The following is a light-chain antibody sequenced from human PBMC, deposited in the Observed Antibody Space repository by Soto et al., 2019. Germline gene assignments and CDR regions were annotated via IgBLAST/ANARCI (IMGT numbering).Light chain of an antibody. CDR1: QGVLYSSNNKDY. V-gene: IGKV4-1*01. Sequence: DIVMTQSPDSLAVSLGETASINCKSSQGVLYSSNNKDYLAWYQQKPGKPPKXLLYRASTRESGVPERFSGSGSGTDFTLTISSLPAEDVAVYYCQQYYSTPLTFGGGAKVDIK. J-gene: IGKJ4*01. CDR2: RAS. CDR3: QQYYSTPLT.